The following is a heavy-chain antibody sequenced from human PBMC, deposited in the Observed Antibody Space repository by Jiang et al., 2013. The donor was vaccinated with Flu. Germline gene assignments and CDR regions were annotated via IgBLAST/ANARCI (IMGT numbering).Heavy chain of an antibody. CDR3: ATSTRWGDDYYDSSGYYYLPATEDAFDI. CDR1: GGTFSSYT. CDR2: IIPILGIA. J-gene: IGHJ3*02. Sequence: EVKKPGSSVKVSCKASGGTFSSYTISWVRQAPGQGLEWMGRIIPILGIANYAQKFQGRVTITADKSTSTAYMELSSLRSEDTAVYYCATSTRWGDDYYDSSGYYYLPATEDAFDIWGQGTMVTVSS. V-gene: IGHV1-69*02. D-gene: IGHD3-22*01.